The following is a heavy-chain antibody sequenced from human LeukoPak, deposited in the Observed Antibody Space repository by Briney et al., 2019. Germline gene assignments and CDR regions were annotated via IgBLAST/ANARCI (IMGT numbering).Heavy chain of an antibody. Sequence: PSETLSLTCTVSGGSISSYYWSWIRQPAGKGLEWIGRIYTSGSTNYNPSLKSRVTMPVDTSKNQFSLKLSSVTAADTAVYYCARSYYDFWSGYSDYWGQGTLVTVSS. V-gene: IGHV4-4*07. CDR2: IYTSGST. J-gene: IGHJ4*02. CDR1: GGSISSYY. D-gene: IGHD3-3*01. CDR3: ARSYYDFWSGYSDY.